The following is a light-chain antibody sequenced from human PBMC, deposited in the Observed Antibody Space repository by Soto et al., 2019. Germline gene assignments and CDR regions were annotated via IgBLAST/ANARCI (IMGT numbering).Light chain of an antibody. CDR3: QQYTVSPLT. J-gene: IGKJ4*01. V-gene: IGKV3-15*01. CDR1: HSVSRD. Sequence: EIVMTQSPATLSVSPGERATLSCRASHSVSRDLAWYQQKPGQAPRLLIYGALTRAIDFPDRFSGSGSGTEFTLTISTLESEDFAVYYCQQYTVSPLTFGGGTKVEIK. CDR2: GAL.